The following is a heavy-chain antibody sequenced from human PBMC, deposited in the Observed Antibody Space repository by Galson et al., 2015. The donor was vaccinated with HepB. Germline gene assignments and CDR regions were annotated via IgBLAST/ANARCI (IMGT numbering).Heavy chain of an antibody. J-gene: IGHJ6*02. CDR1: GFTFSSYG. Sequence: SLRLSCAASGFTFSSYGMHWVRQAPGKGLEWVAVISYDGSNKYYADSVKGRFTISRDNSKNTLYLQMNSLRAEDTAVYYCAKYSSSWYAYYYYYGMDVWGQGTTVTVSS. D-gene: IGHD6-13*01. CDR2: ISYDGSNK. V-gene: IGHV3-30*18. CDR3: AKYSSSWYAYYYYYGMDV.